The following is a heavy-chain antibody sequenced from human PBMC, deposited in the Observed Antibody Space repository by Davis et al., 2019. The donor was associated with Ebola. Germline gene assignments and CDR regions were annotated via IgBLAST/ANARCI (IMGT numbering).Heavy chain of an antibody. V-gene: IGHV4-39*07. Sequence: PSETLSLTCTVSGGSISSSSYYWGWIRQPPGKGLEWIGSIYYSGSTYYNPSLKSRVTISVDTSKNQFSLKLSSVTAADTAVYYCARVVVPAADYWYFDLWGRGTLVTVSS. CDR3: ARVVVPAADYWYFDL. CDR1: GGSISSSSYY. D-gene: IGHD2-2*01. CDR2: IYYSGST. J-gene: IGHJ2*01.